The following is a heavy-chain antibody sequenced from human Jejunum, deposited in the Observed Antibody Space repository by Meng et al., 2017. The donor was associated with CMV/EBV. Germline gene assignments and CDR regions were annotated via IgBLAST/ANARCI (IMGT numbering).Heavy chain of an antibody. J-gene: IGHJ3*02. Sequence: SGGSLSSYYGSYIRQPPGKGLEWIAYIYYSGSTNYNPSLRSRVIISVDTSKNQFSLKLSSVTAADTAVYYCARIGTTSRFGSFDIWGQGTMVTVSS. V-gene: IGHV4-59*01. CDR1: GGSLSSYY. D-gene: IGHD1-7*01. CDR2: IYYSGST. CDR3: ARIGTTSRFGSFDI.